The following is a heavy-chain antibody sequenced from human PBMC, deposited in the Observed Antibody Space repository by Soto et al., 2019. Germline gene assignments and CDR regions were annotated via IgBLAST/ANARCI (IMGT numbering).Heavy chain of an antibody. CDR1: GGTFSSYA. D-gene: IGHD1-26*01. V-gene: IGHV1-69*12. Sequence: QVQLVQSGAEVKKPGSSVKVSCKASGGTFSSYAISWVRQAPGQGLEWMGGIIPIFGTANYAQKFQGRVTITADEATSTAYMELSSLRSEDTAVYYCARTRKGFTSGSYYGIFDYWGQGTLVTVSS. CDR2: IIPIFGTA. J-gene: IGHJ4*02. CDR3: ARTRKGFTSGSYYGIFDY.